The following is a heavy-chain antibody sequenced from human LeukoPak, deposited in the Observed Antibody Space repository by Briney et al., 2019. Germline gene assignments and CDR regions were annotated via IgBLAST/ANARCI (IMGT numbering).Heavy chain of an antibody. CDR1: GFTFSSFA. V-gene: IGHV3-64D*06. J-gene: IGHJ4*02. CDR3: VKSPGSGWPV. D-gene: IGHD6-19*01. CDR2: IYSDGSRT. Sequence: GGSLRLSCAASGFTFSSFAMHWVRQAPGKGLEYLSAIYSDGSRTYYADSVKGRFTISRDNSKNTLYFEMSSLRVEDTAVYYCVKSPGSGWPVWGQGTLVTVSS.